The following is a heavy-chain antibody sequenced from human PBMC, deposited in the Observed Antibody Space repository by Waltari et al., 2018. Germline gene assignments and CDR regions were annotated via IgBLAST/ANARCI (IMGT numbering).Heavy chain of an antibody. V-gene: IGHV4-59*01. CDR1: GGSIRSYY. CDR2: IYYSGST. J-gene: IGHJ4*02. Sequence: QVQLQESGPGLVKPSETLSLTCTVSGGSIRSYYWSWIRQPPGKGLEWIGYIYYSGSTNYNPSLKSRVTISVDTSKNQFSLKLSSVTAADTAVYYCARQYGVTTYLDYWGQGTLVTVSS. D-gene: IGHD4-17*01. CDR3: ARQYGVTTYLDY.